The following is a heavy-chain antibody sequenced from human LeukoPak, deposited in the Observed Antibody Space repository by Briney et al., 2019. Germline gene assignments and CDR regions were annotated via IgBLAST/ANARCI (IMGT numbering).Heavy chain of an antibody. J-gene: IGHJ4*02. V-gene: IGHV4-39*07. CDR1: GGSISSSSYY. CDR2: IYYSGST. D-gene: IGHD6-19*01. CDR3: ARGGLSIAVAIIDY. Sequence: KPSETLSLTCTVSGGSISSSSYYWGWIRQPPGKGLEWIGYIYYSGSTYYNPSLKSRVTISVDTSKNQFSLKLSSVTAADTAVYYCARGGLSIAVAIIDYWGQGTLVTVSS.